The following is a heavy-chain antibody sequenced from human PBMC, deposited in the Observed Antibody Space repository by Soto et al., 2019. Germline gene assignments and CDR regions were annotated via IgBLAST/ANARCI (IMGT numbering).Heavy chain of an antibody. CDR2: ISGSGGST. J-gene: IGHJ4*02. CDR3: AKDRLLWFGELPLWEGLFDY. CDR1: GFTFSSYA. Sequence: EVQLLESGGGLVQPGGSLRLSCAASGFTFSSYAMSWVRQAPGKGMEWVSAISGSGGSTYYADSVKGRFTISRDNSKNTLYLQLNSLRAEDTAVYYCAKDRLLWFGELPLWEGLFDYWGQGTLVTVSS. D-gene: IGHD3-10*01. V-gene: IGHV3-23*01.